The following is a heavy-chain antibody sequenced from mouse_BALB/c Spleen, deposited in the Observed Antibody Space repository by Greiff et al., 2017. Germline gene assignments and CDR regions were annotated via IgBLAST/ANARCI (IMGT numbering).Heavy chain of an antibody. CDR1: GFTFSSYG. CDR2: INSNGGST. V-gene: IGHV5-6-3*01. Sequence: EVQGVESGGGLVQPGGSLKLSCAASGFTFSSYGMSWVRQTPDKRLELVATINSNGGSTYYPDSVKGRFTISRDNAKNTLYLQMSSLKSEDTAMYYGARDHYYGSSYYFDYWGQGTTLTVSS. J-gene: IGHJ2*01. CDR3: ARDHYYGSSYYFDY. D-gene: IGHD1-1*01.